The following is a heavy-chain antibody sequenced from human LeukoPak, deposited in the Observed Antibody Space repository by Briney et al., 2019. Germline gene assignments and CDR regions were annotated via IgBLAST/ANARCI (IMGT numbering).Heavy chain of an antibody. CDR2: ISGSGGST. J-gene: IGHJ4*02. CDR3: AKDRGNPPDIVVVPAAMPSDY. Sequence: GGSLRLSCAASGFTFKDYALNWVRQTPGKGLEWVSAISGSGGSTYYADSVKGRFTISRDNSKNTLYLQMNSLRAEDTAVYYCAKDRGNPPDIVVVPAAMPSDYWGQGTLVTVSS. CDR1: GFTFKDYA. V-gene: IGHV3-23*01. D-gene: IGHD2-2*01.